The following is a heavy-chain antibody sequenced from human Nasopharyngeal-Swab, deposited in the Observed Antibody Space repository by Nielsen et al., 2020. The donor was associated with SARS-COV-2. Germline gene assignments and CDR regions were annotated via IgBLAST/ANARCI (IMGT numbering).Heavy chain of an antibody. V-gene: IGHV5-51*01. Sequence: GESLKISCHGSGYSFTSYWIGWVRQMPGKGLEWMGIIYPGDSDTRYSPSFQGQVTISADKSISTAYLQWNSLKASDTAMYYCARHYGRLHLRGYSSLFDPWGQGTLVTVSS. CDR2: IYPGDSDT. D-gene: IGHD5-18*01. CDR3: ARHYGRLHLRGYSSLFDP. CDR1: GYSFTSYW. J-gene: IGHJ5*02.